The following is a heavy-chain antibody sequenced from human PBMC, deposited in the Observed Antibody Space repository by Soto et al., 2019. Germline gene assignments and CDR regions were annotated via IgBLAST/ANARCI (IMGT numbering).Heavy chain of an antibody. Sequence: EVQLLESGGGLVQPGGSLRLSCAASGFTFSSYAMSWVRQAPGKGLEWVSAISGSGGSTYYADSVKGRFTISRDNSKHTRYLQMNTLRAEDTAVYYWAKGKAGDDILTGYFIYFDYWGQGTLVTVSS. D-gene: IGHD3-9*01. CDR3: AKGKAGDDILTGYFIYFDY. CDR2: ISGSGGST. J-gene: IGHJ4*02. CDR1: GFTFSSYA. V-gene: IGHV3-23*01.